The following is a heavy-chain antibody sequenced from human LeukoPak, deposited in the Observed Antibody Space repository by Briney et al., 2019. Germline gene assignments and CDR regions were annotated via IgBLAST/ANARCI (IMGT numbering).Heavy chain of an antibody. J-gene: IGHJ4*02. V-gene: IGHV1-2*02. D-gene: IGHD2-2*01. CDR3: ARDKRGYCSNTSCLYSFDY. Sequence: ASVKVSCKASGYTFTGYYMHWVRQAPGQGREWMGWLNPNSGGKKYAQKFQGSVTMTRDTSISTAYMEVSRLRSDDTAVSYCARDKRGYCSNTSCLYSFDYWGQGTLVTVSS. CDR1: GYTFTGYY. CDR2: LNPNSGGK.